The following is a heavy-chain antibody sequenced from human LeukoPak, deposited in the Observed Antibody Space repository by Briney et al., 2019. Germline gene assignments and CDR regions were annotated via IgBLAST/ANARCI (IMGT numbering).Heavy chain of an antibody. J-gene: IGHJ4*02. CDR3: AREKVRGVIQY. CDR2: ISSSSSYI. V-gene: IGHV3-21*01. D-gene: IGHD3-10*01. CDR1: GFTFSSYS. Sequence: GGSLRLSCAASGFTFSSYSMNWVRQAPGKGLEWVSSISSSSSYIYYADSVKGRFTISRDNVKNSLYLQMNSLRAEDTAVYYCAREKVRGVIQYWGQGTLVTVSS.